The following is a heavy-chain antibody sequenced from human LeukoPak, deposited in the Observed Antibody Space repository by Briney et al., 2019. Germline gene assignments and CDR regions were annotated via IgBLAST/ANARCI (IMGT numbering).Heavy chain of an antibody. CDR2: INPNSGGT. D-gene: IGHD2-15*01. Sequence: ASVKVSCKAPGYTFTGYYMHWVRQAPGQGLEWMGWINPNSGGTNYAQKFQGRVTMTRDTSISTAYMELSRLRSDDTAVYYCARRVVVAAESSYNWFDPWGQGTLVTVSS. CDR3: ARRVVVAAESSYNWFDP. J-gene: IGHJ5*02. V-gene: IGHV1-2*02. CDR1: GYTFTGYY.